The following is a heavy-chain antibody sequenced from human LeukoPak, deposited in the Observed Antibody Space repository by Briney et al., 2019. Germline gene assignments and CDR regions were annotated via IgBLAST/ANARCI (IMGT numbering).Heavy chain of an antibody. CDR1: GFTFSSYA. Sequence: GGSLRLSCAASGFTFSSYAMSWVRQAPGKGLEWVSAISGSGGSTYYADSVKGRFTISRDNPKNALYLQMNSLRAEDTAVYYCAKSRWETYAVRAFDIWGQGTMATVSS. CDR2: ISGSGGST. CDR3: AKSRWETYAVRAFDI. D-gene: IGHD1-26*01. J-gene: IGHJ3*02. V-gene: IGHV3-23*01.